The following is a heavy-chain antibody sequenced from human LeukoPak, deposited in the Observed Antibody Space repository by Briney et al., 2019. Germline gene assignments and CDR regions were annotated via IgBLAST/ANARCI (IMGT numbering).Heavy chain of an antibody. CDR1: GGTFNSHA. Sequence: GASVKVSCKASGGTFNSHAISWVRQAPGQGLEWMGGIIPIFGTANYAQKVQGRVTITTDESTTTAYMELSSLRSEDTAVYYCARARSPSSGYLLRDHNWFDPWGQGTLVTVSS. CDR3: ARARSPSSGYLLRDHNWFDP. CDR2: IIPIFGTA. J-gene: IGHJ5*02. V-gene: IGHV1-69*05. D-gene: IGHD3-22*01.